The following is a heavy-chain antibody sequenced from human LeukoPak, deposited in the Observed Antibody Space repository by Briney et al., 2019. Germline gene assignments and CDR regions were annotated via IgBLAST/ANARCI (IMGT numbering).Heavy chain of an antibody. Sequence: ASVKVSCKASGYTFTGYYMHWVRQAPGQGLEWMGWINPNSGGTNYAQKFQGRVTMTRDTSISTAYMELSRLRSDDTAVYYCARGTLRGDILPRYAQWGQGTLVTVSS. CDR2: INPNSGGT. D-gene: IGHD3-9*01. CDR3: ARGTLRGDILPRYAQ. J-gene: IGHJ4*02. V-gene: IGHV1-2*02. CDR1: GYTFTGYY.